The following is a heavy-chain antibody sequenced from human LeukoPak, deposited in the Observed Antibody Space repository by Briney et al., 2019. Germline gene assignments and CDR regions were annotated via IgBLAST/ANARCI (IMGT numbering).Heavy chain of an antibody. V-gene: IGHV5-51*01. D-gene: IGHD1-26*01. Sequence: GASVKVSCKASGYTFTSYWIGWVRQMPGKGLEWMGIIYPGDSDTRYSPSFQGQVTISADKSISTAYLQWSSLKASDTAMYYCARRGHVGFDAFDIWGQGTMVTVSS. CDR1: GYTFTSYW. J-gene: IGHJ3*02. CDR3: ARRGHVGFDAFDI. CDR2: IYPGDSDT.